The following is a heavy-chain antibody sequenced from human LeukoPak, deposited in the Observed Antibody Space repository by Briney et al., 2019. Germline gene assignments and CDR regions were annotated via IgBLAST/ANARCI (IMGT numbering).Heavy chain of an antibody. D-gene: IGHD3-10*01. CDR3: ARDKGQYGSGTRGFTWFDP. J-gene: IGHJ5*02. CDR2: IYHSGST. CDR1: GGSISSSNW. V-gene: IGHV4-4*02. Sequence: SETLSLTCAVSGGSISSSNWWSWVRQPPGKGLEWIGRIYHSGSTNYNPSLKSRVTISVDKSKNQFSLKLSSVTAADTAVYYCARDKGQYGSGTRGFTWFDPWGQGTLVTVSS.